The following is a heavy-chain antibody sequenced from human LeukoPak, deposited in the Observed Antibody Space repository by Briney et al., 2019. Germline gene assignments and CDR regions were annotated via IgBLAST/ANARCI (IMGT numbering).Heavy chain of an antibody. CDR3: AKQPPKIDDYGDYLDYFNY. V-gene: IGHV4-59*01. Sequence: SETLSLTCTVSGGSISSYYWSWIRQPPGKGLEWIGYIYYSGSTNYNPSLKSRVTISVDTSKNQFSLKLSSVTAADTAVYYCAKQPPKIDDYGDYLDYFNYGAKETLATVSS. D-gene: IGHD4-17*01. J-gene: IGHJ4*02. CDR1: GGSISSYY. CDR2: IYYSGST.